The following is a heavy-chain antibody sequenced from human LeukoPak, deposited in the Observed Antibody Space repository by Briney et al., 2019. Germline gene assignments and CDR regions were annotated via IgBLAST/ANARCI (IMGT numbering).Heavy chain of an antibody. V-gene: IGHV1-3*01. CDR1: GYTFTSYA. J-gene: IGHJ6*02. CDR3: ARDSSSGTGYYYYYGMDV. Sequence: ASVKVSCKASGYTFTSYAMHWVRQAPGQRLEWMGWINAGNGNTKYSQKFQGRVTITRDTSASTAYMELSSLRSEDTAVYYCARDSSSGTGYYYYYGMDVWGQGTTVTVSS. D-gene: IGHD6-6*01. CDR2: INAGNGNT.